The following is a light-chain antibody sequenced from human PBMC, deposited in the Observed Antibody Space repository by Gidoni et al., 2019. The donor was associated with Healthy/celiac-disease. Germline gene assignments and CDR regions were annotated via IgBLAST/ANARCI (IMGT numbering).Light chain of an antibody. CDR3: QQLNSYPPA. CDR2: AAS. J-gene: IGKJ2*01. V-gene: IGKV1-9*01. Sequence: DIQLTQSPSFLSASVGDRVTLTCRASQGISSYLAWYQQKPGKAPKLLIYAASTLQSGVPSRFSGSGSGTEFTLTISSLQPEDFATYYCQQLNSYPPAFGQXTKLEIK. CDR1: QGISSY.